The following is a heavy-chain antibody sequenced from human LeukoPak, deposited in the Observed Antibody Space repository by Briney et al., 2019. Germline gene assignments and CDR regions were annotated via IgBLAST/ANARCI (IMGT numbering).Heavy chain of an antibody. CDR1: GFTFDDYA. V-gene: IGHV3-9*01. J-gene: IGHJ3*02. D-gene: IGHD7-27*01. CDR3: ARDPIWGVRAFDI. Sequence: GGSLRLSCAASGFTFDDYAMHWVRQAPGKGLEWVSGISWNSGSIGYADSVKGRFTISRDNAKNSLYLQMNSLRAEDTAVYYCARDPIWGVRAFDIWGQGTMVTVSS. CDR2: ISWNSGSI.